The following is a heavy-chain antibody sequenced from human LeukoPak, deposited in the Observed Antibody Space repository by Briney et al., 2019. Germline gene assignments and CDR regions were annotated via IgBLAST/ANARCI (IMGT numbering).Heavy chain of an antibody. D-gene: IGHD3-10*01. J-gene: IGHJ4*02. V-gene: IGHV4-61*02. CDR2: IYTSGST. CDR1: GGSISSGSYY. CDR3: ARGGVTRPFGGDYYFDY. Sequence: PSETLSLTCTVSGGSISSGSYYWSWIRQPAGKGLEWIGRIYTSGSTNYNPSLKSRVTISVDTSKNQFSLKLSSVTAADTAVYYCARGGVTRPFGGDYYFDYWGQGTLVTVSS.